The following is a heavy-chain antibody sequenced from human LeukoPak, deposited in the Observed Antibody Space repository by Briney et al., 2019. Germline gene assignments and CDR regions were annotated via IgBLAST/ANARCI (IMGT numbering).Heavy chain of an antibody. J-gene: IGHJ4*02. Sequence: SETLSLTCTVSGGSISSSSYYWGWIRQPPGKGLEWIGSIYYSGSTYYNPSLKSRVTISVDTSKNQFSLKLSSGTAADTAVYYCARPQGGSFFDYWGQGTLVTVSS. CDR2: IYYSGST. V-gene: IGHV4-39*01. CDR1: GGSISSSSYY. D-gene: IGHD1-26*01. CDR3: ARPQGGSFFDY.